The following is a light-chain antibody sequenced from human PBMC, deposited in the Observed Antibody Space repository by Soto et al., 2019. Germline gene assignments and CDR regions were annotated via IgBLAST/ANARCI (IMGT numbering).Light chain of an antibody. CDR1: NIGSKS. V-gene: IGLV3-21*02. J-gene: IGLJ2*01. Sequence: SYELTQPPSVSVAPGQTARITCGGNNIGSKSVHWYQQKPGQAPVVVVYHDSDRPSGIPERFSGSNSGNTATLTISRVEAGDEAVYYCQVWDNSSDHVVFGGGTQLTVL. CDR2: HDS. CDR3: QVWDNSSDHVV.